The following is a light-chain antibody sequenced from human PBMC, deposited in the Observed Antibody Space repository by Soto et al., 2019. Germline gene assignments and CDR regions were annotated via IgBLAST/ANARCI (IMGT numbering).Light chain of an antibody. Sequence: SYELTQPTSVSVAPGQTARITCAGNNMGSKSVHWYQQKPGQAPVLVVYDDSDRPSGIPERFSGSISGNTATLTISRVEAGDEADFYCQVWDSGSDHVVLGGGTKLTVL. V-gene: IGLV3-21*02. CDR2: DDS. CDR3: QVWDSGSDHVV. J-gene: IGLJ2*01. CDR1: NMGSKS.